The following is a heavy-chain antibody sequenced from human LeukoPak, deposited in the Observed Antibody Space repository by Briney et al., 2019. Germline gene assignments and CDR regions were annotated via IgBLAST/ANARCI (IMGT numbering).Heavy chain of an antibody. D-gene: IGHD2-2*01. CDR1: GGSISSSSYY. J-gene: IGHJ3*02. CDR2: IYYSGST. V-gene: IGHV4-39*01. Sequence: SETLSLTCSVSGGSISSSSYYWGWIRQPPAKGLEWIGNIYYSGSTYYNPSLKSRVTISVGTSKNQFSLKLSSVTAADTAVYYCARRNVVVPAAMARAFDIWGQGTMVAVSS. CDR3: ARRNVVVPAAMARAFDI.